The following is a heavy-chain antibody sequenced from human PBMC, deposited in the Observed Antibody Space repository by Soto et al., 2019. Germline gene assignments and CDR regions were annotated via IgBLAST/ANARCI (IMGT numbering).Heavy chain of an antibody. CDR2: ISGSGGST. CDR1: GFTFSSYA. D-gene: IGHD6-13*01. Sequence: GGSLRLSCAASGFTFSSYAMSWVRQAPGKGLEWVSAISGSGGSTYYADSVKGRFTISRDNSKNTLYLQMNSLRAEDTAVYYCAKDLGAYSSWVELDAFDIWGQGTMVTVSS. V-gene: IGHV3-23*01. J-gene: IGHJ3*02. CDR3: AKDLGAYSSWVELDAFDI.